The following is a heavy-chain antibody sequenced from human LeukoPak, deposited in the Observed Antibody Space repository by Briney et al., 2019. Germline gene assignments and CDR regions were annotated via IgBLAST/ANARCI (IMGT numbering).Heavy chain of an antibody. CDR3: ARARAMEAPGTIDY. J-gene: IGHJ4*02. CDR1: GGSTNNYY. V-gene: IGHV4-59*01. CDR2: IYYSGST. D-gene: IGHD6-13*01. Sequence: SETLSLTCTVSGGSTNNYYYNWIRQTPGKGLEWIGYIYYSGSTNYNPSLKSRVTISVDTSKNQISLKLRSVTAADTAVYYCARARAMEAPGTIDYWGRGTLVTVSS.